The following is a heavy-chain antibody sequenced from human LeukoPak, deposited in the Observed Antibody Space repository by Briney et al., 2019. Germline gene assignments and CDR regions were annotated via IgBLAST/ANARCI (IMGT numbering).Heavy chain of an antibody. CDR1: GGSFSGYY. J-gene: IGHJ4*02. CDR2: TNHSGST. Sequence: PSETLSLTCAVYGGSFSGYYWSWIRQPPGKGLEWIGETNHSGSTNYNPSLKSRVTISVDTSKNQFSLKLSSVTAADTAVYYCASLTTVTYDFDYWGQGTLVTVSS. V-gene: IGHV4-34*01. CDR3: ASLTTVTYDFDY. D-gene: IGHD4-17*01.